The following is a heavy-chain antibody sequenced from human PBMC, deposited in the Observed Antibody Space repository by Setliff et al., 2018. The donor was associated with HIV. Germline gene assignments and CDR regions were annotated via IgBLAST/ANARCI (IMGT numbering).Heavy chain of an antibody. Sequence: ASLKVSCKASGGTFGSYAISWVRQAPGQGLEWLGGIIPIFETTNYAQKFQGRVTITADKSTSTIYMELSSLRSDDTAVYYCARGQGVHFWVNDAFDIWGQGTMVTVSS. CDR3: ARGQGVHFWVNDAFDI. D-gene: IGHD3-10*01. V-gene: IGHV1-69*06. CDR2: IIPIFETT. CDR1: GGTFGSYA. J-gene: IGHJ3*02.